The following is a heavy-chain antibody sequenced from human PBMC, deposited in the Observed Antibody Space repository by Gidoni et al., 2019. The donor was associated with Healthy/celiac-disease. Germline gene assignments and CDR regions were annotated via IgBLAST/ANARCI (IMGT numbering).Heavy chain of an antibody. Sequence: VQLVESGGGLVKPGGSLRLSCAASGFTFRSYSMNWVRQAPGKGLEWVSSISSSSSYIYYADSVKGRFTISRDNAKNSLYLQMNSLRAEDTAVYYCARVKQQPVGDAFDIWGQGTMVTVSS. D-gene: IGHD6-13*01. CDR3: ARVKQQPVGDAFDI. CDR1: GFTFRSYS. CDR2: ISSSSSYI. V-gene: IGHV3-21*01. J-gene: IGHJ3*02.